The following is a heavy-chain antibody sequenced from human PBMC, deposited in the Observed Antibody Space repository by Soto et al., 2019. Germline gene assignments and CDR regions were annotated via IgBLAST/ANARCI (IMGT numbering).Heavy chain of an antibody. V-gene: IGHV1-8*01. Sequence: VASVKVSCKASGYTFTNYDINWVRQATGQGLEWMGWMNPSSGNTGYVQKFQGRVTMTRNTSTSTAYMELTSLTSDDTAVYYCARTRLCGGDCYSAYYFDFWGQGALVTVSS. D-gene: IGHD2-21*02. CDR2: MNPSSGNT. J-gene: IGHJ4*02. CDR3: ARTRLCGGDCYSAYYFDF. CDR1: GYTFTNYD.